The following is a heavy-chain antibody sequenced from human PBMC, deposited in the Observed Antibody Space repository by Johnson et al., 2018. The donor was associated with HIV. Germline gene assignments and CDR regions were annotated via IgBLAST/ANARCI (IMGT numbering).Heavy chain of an antibody. Sequence: VQLVESGGGLVKPGGSLRLSCAASGFTFSDYYMSWIRQAPGKGLEWVSYIASSDSPIYYADSVKGRFTISRDNAKNSLYLQMNSLRAEDTAVYYCARVLRLPRLGAFDIWGQGTMVTVSS. CDR3: ARVLRLPRLGAFDI. D-gene: IGHD5-12*01. J-gene: IGHJ3*02. V-gene: IGHV3-11*04. CDR2: IASSDSPI. CDR1: GFTFSDYY.